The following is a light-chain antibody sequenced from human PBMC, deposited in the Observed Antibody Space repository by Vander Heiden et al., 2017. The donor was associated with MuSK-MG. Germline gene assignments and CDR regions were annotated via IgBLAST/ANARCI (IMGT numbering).Light chain of an antibody. J-gene: IGKJ1*01. CDR3: QQYDNWPPWT. V-gene: IGKV3-15*01. CDR1: QSVSSN. Sequence: ELVMTQSPATLSVSPGGRATLSCRASQSVSSNLAWYQQRPGQAPRLLIYGASTRATGIPARFSGGGSGTDFTLTISSLQSEDFAVYYCQQYDNWPPWTFGQGTKVEI. CDR2: GAS.